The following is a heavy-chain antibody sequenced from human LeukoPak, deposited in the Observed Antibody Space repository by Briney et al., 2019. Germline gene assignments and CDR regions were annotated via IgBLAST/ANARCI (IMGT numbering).Heavy chain of an antibody. V-gene: IGHV3-23*01. CDR2: ISGGAGNT. CDR1: GFTISNYD. Sequence: GGSLRLSCAASGFTISNYDMNWVRQAPGKGLEWVSGISGGAGNTYYADSVKGRFTISSDNSKNTLYLQMNSLRAEDTAVYYCAKHDRGTYYYDAFDLWGQGTMVTVSS. J-gene: IGHJ3*01. CDR3: AKHDRGTYYYDAFDL. D-gene: IGHD1-26*01.